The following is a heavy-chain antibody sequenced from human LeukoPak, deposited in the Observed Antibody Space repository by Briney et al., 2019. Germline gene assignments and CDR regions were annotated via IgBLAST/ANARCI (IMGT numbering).Heavy chain of an antibody. CDR2: LSASGGTT. V-gene: IGHV3-23*01. Sequence: GGSLRLSCAASGFSFRSYAMNWVRQAPGKGLEWVSGLSASGGTTFYADSVKGRFSISRDNSKNTLYLQMNSLRAEDTAIYYCAKGGRDGYDYQEYFDYWGQGTLVTVSS. CDR1: GFSFRSYA. J-gene: IGHJ4*02. D-gene: IGHD5-24*01. CDR3: AKGGRDGYDYQEYFDY.